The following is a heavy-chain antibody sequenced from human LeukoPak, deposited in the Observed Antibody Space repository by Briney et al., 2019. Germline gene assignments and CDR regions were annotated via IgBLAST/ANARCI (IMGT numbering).Heavy chain of an antibody. CDR3: AKAVGSSGYFSRDAFDI. Sequence: GGSLRLSYAPSGFTFSSYAMSWVRQAPGKGLEWVTDISGGGSGTYYADSVRGRYTISRDNSKNTVYLQMNSLRAEDTAIYYCAKAVGSSGYFSRDAFDIWGQGTMVTVSS. CDR1: GFTFSSYA. V-gene: IGHV3-23*01. J-gene: IGHJ3*02. CDR2: ISGGGSGT. D-gene: IGHD3-22*01.